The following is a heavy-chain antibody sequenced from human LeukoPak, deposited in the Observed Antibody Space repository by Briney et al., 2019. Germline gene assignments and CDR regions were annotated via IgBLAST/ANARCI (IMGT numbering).Heavy chain of an antibody. D-gene: IGHD1-7*01. Sequence: PGGSLRLSCAASGFTFSNYNINWVRQAPGEGLEWVSSISSSGSYMYYADSVRGRFTISRDNAKNSLYLQMNSLRAEDTAVYYCARGGNYPYYFDYWGQGTLVTVSS. J-gene: IGHJ4*02. V-gene: IGHV3-21*01. CDR1: GFTFSNYN. CDR2: ISSSGSYM. CDR3: ARGGNYPYYFDY.